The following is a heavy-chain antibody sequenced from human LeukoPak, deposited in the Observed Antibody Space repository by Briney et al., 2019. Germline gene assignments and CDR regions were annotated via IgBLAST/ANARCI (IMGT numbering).Heavy chain of an antibody. V-gene: IGHV4-30-2*01. CDR2: SDHNGNT. J-gene: IGHJ3*02. D-gene: IGHD2-21*02. Sequence: PSQTLSLTCSVSDGSINSGGFYWTWIRQPPGKGLVWIGYSDHNGNTYYNPSLEGRLSISLDRPENQFSLKLSSVTAADTAVYYCAGLAYCGGDCFDAFDIWGQGTMVTVSS. CDR1: DGSINSGGFY. CDR3: AGLAYCGGDCFDAFDI.